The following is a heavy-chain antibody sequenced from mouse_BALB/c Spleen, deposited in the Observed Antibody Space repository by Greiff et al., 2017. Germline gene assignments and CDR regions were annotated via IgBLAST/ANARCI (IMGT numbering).Heavy chain of an antibody. D-gene: IGHD3-1*01. CDR1: GYTFTNHH. V-gene: IGHV1S45*01. J-gene: IGHJ3*01. CDR3: ARYSEGGLCAY. CDR2: INPYNDYT. Sequence: EVQLQQSGAELVRPGASVKISCKAFGYTFTNHHINWVKQTPGQGLDWIGYINPYNDYTSYNQKFKGKSTWTVDKSSSTAYMELSSLRSEDSAVYYCARYSEGGLCAYWGRGTLVTVGA.